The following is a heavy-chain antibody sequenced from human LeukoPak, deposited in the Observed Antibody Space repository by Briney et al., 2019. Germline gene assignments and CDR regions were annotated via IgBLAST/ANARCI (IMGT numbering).Heavy chain of an antibody. CDR1: GFTFSNAW. V-gene: IGHV3-15*01. CDR2: IKSKTDGGTK. D-gene: IGHD5-18*01. J-gene: IGHJ4*02. Sequence: GGSLRLSCVASGFTFSNAWMSWVRQAPGKGLEWVGRIKSKTDGGTKDYAAPVKGRSTISRDDSKNTLYLQMNSLKAEDTAVYYCTTDQSYTAMVKIADYWGQGTLVTVSS. CDR3: TTDQSYTAMVKIADY.